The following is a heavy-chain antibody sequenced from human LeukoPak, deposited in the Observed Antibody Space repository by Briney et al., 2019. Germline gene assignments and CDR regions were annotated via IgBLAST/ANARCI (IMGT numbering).Heavy chain of an antibody. CDR1: GGSISSGGYS. D-gene: IGHD2-15*01. CDR3: ARGLAPGAFDI. CDR2: IYHSGST. J-gene: IGHJ3*02. Sequence: PSETLSLTCAVSGGSISSGGYSWSWIRQPPGKGLEWIGYIYHSGSTYYNPSLKSRVTISVDRSKNQFSLKLSSVTAADTAVYYCARGLAPGAFDIWGQGTMVTVSS. V-gene: IGHV4-30-2*01.